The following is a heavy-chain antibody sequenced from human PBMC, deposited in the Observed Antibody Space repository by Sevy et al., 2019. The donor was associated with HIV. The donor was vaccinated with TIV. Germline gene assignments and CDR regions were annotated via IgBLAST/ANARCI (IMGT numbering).Heavy chain of an antibody. CDR3: ATRSLNSGPYFDP. Sequence: GGSLRLSCAASGFTFSRYVMNWVRQAPGKGAGWVFVISSEGSTTYYAESVKGRFTISRDNSKSTLYLQMNSLRAEDTAVYYCATRSLNSGPYFDPWGQGTLVTVSS. CDR2: ISSEGSTT. CDR1: GFTFSRYV. D-gene: IGHD1-1*01. V-gene: IGHV3-23*01. J-gene: IGHJ4*02.